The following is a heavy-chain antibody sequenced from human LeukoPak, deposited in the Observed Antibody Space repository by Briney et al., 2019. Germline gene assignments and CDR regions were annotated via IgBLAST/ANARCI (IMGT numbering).Heavy chain of an antibody. J-gene: IGHJ4*02. D-gene: IGHD5-12*01. CDR3: ARHAEIVASFDY. CDR2: IDPSDSYT. Sequence: NAGESLKISCKGSGYSFTSYWISWVRQMPGKGLEWMGTIDPSDSYTKYSPSFQGQVTISADKSIGTAYLQWTSLKASDTAMYYCARHAEIVASFDYWGQGTLVTVSS. V-gene: IGHV5-10-1*04. CDR1: GYSFTSYW.